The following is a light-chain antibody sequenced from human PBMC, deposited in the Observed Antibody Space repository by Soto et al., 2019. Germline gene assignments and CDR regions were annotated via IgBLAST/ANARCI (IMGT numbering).Light chain of an antibody. J-gene: IGLJ2*01. V-gene: IGLV2-14*03. CDR2: DVN. CDR1: ISDIGAYNF. Sequence: QSALTQPASVSGSPGQSITISCTGTISDIGAYNFVSWYQQHPGKAPKLMLYDVNIRPSGVSNRFSGSNSGNTASLTISGLQAEDEADYYCTSWTTSTTMIFGGGTKLTVL. CDR3: TSWTTSTTMI.